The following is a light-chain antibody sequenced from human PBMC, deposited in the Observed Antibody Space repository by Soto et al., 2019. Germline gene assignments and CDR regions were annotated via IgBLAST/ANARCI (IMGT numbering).Light chain of an antibody. CDR2: GAS. CDR3: QQYNNWPPWT. J-gene: IGKJ1*01. CDR1: QSVSSN. V-gene: IGKV3-15*01. Sequence: EIVMTQSPSTLSVSPGERATLSCRASQSVSSNLAWYQQKPGQAPRLLIYGASTRATGIPARFSGSGSGTEFTLPISSLLSEDFSVYYCQQYNNWPPWTFGQGTKVEIK.